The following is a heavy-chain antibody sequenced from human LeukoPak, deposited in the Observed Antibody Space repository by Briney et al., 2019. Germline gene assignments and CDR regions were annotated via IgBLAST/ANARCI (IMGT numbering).Heavy chain of an antibody. CDR1: GGSISSSSYY. J-gene: IGHJ3*02. D-gene: IGHD3-22*01. Sequence: PSETLSLTCTVSGGSISSSSYYWGWIRQLPGKGLEWIGSIYYSGSTYYNPSLKSRVTISVDTSKNQFSLKLSSVTAADTAVYYCASPSVDSSGYYYGSDAFDIWGQGTMVTVSS. CDR2: IYYSGST. CDR3: ASPSVDSSGYYYGSDAFDI. V-gene: IGHV4-39*07.